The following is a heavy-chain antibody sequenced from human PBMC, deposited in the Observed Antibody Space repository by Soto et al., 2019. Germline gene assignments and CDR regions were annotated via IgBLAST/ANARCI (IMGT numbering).Heavy chain of an antibody. CDR3: ANTLAYYFDY. CDR2: INHSGST. J-gene: IGHJ4*02. V-gene: IGHV4-34*01. Sequence: PSETLSLTCAVYGGSFSGYYWSWIRQPPGKGLEWIGEINHSGSTNYNPSLKSRVTISVDTSKNQFSLKLSSVTAADTAVYYCANTLAYYFDYWGQGTLVTVSS. CDR1: GGSFSGYY.